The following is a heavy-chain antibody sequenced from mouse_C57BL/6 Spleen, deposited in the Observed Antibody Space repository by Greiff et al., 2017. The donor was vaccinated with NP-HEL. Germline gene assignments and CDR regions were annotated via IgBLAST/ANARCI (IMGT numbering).Heavy chain of an antibody. J-gene: IGHJ1*03. V-gene: IGHV1-82*01. D-gene: IGHD2-3*01. CDR1: GYAFSSSW. CDR2: IYPGDGDT. Sequence: QVQLQQSGPELVKPGASVKISCKASGYAFSSSWMNWVKQRPGKGLEWIGRIYPGDGDTNYNGTFKGKATLTADTSSSTAYMQLSSLTSEDSAVYFCASHDGYYADWYFDVWGTGTTVTVSS. CDR3: ASHDGYYADWYFDV.